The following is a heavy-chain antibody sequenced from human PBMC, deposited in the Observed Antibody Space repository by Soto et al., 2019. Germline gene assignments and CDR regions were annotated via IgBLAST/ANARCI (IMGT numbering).Heavy chain of an antibody. CDR2: INHGGSA. D-gene: IGHD6-6*01. CDR1: GGSLSNYY. J-gene: IGHJ4*02. V-gene: IGHV4-34*01. CDR3: ATGRNLERVFSL. Sequence: SETLSLTCAVYGGSLSNYYWSWIRQPPGKGLEWIGEINHGGSASYNPSLKSRVTISLDTSKNQFFLKLSSVTAADTAVYYCATGRNLERVFSLWGQGTPVTVSS.